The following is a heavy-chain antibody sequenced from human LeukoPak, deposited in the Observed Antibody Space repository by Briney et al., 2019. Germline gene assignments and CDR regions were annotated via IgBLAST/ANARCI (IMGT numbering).Heavy chain of an antibody. CDR2: IYYSGST. CDR1: GGSISSHY. Sequence: SKTLPLTCTVSGGSISSHYWSWIRQPPGKGLEWIGYIYYSGSTNYNPSLKSRVTISVDTSKNQFSLKLSSVTAADTAVYYCAVHDFWSGSSDAFDIWGQGTMVTVSS. V-gene: IGHV4-59*08. D-gene: IGHD3-3*01. CDR3: AVHDFWSGSSDAFDI. J-gene: IGHJ3*02.